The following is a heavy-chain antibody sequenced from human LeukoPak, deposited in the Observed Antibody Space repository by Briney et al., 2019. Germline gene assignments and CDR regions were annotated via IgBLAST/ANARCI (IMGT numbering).Heavy chain of an antibody. CDR2: ISGSGGST. D-gene: IGHD3-10*01. V-gene: IGHV3-23*01. CDR3: AKDYYGSGSYLYY. J-gene: IGHJ4*02. CDR1: GFTFSSYA. Sequence: GGSLRLSCAASGFTFSSYAISWVRQAPGKGLEWVSAISGSGGSTYYADSVKGRFTISRDNSKNTLYLQMNSLRAEDTAVYYCAKDYYGSGSYLYYWGQGTLVTVSS.